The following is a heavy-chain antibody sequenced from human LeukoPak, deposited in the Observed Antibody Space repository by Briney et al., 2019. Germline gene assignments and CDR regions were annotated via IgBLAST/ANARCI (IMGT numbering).Heavy chain of an antibody. J-gene: IGHJ5*02. CDR2: INHSGST. Sequence: SETLSLTCAVYGGSFSGYYWSWIRQPPGKGLEWIGEINHSGSTNYNPSLKSRVTISVDTSKNQFSLKLSSVTAADTAVYYCARDVDYYDSSGYYYSWFDPWGQGTLVTVSS. CDR3: ARDVDYYDSSGYYYSWFDP. V-gene: IGHV4-34*01. D-gene: IGHD3-22*01. CDR1: GGSFSGYY.